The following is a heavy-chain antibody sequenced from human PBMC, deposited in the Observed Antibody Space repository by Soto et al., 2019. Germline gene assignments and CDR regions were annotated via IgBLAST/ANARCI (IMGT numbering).Heavy chain of an antibody. CDR1: GFTFSSYS. V-gene: IGHV3-48*02. D-gene: IGHD4-17*01. Sequence: GGSLRLSCAASGFTFSSYSMNWVRQAPGKGLEWVSYISSSSSTIYYADSVKGRFTISRDNAKNSLYLQMNSLRDEDTAVYYCARAPPDYGDYYYYGMDVWGQGTTVTVSS. CDR3: ARAPPDYGDYYYYGMDV. J-gene: IGHJ6*02. CDR2: ISSSSSTI.